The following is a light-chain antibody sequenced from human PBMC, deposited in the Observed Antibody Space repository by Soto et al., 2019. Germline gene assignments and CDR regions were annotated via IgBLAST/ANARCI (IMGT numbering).Light chain of an antibody. V-gene: IGKV3-20*01. CDR1: ETLSSSY. CDR3: QQYGSALPLT. Sequence: EIVLTQSPGTLSLSPGEGATLSCRASETLSSSYLHWYQQKPGQAPRLIIFGASNRVTGIPDRFSGSASGREFTLTISRLEPEDFAVYYCQQYGSALPLTFGGGTRVETK. CDR2: GAS. J-gene: IGKJ4*01.